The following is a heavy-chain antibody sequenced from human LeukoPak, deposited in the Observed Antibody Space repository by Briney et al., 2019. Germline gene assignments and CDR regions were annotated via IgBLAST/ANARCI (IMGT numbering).Heavy chain of an antibody. CDR3: AREGPEGFEYSSSLGAFDI. CDR2: ISYDGSNK. D-gene: IGHD6-6*01. CDR1: GFTFSSYA. Sequence: PGGSLRLSCAASGFTFSSYAMHWVRQAPGKGLEWVAVISYDGSNKYYADSVKGRFTISRDNSKNTLYLQMNSLRAEDTAVYYCAREGPEGFEYSSSLGAFDIWGQGTMVTVSS. V-gene: IGHV3-30-3*01. J-gene: IGHJ3*02.